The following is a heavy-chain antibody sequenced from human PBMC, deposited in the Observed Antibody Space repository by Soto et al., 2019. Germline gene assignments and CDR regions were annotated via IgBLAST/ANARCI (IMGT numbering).Heavy chain of an antibody. CDR2: IDPSDSYT. Sequence: HGESLQVSYKGSGYSFTSYWISWVRQMPGKGLEWMGRIDPSDSYTNYSPSFQGHVTISADKSISTAYLQWSSLKASDTAMYYCARHSCIAAAGKPDYCGQGTLVTVSS. V-gene: IGHV5-10-1*01. J-gene: IGHJ4*02. CDR3: ARHSCIAAAGKPDY. D-gene: IGHD6-13*01. CDR1: GYSFTSYW.